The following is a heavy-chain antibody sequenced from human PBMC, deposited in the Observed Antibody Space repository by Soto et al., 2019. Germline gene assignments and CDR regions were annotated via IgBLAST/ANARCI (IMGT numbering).Heavy chain of an antibody. V-gene: IGHV4-61*01. CDR2: IYYSGST. CDR3: ARGGAVLYRSGYYYYGMDV. D-gene: IGHD3-16*01. CDR1: GGSVSSGSYY. J-gene: IGHJ6*02. Sequence: PSETLSLTCTVSGGSVSSGSYYWSWIRQPPGKGLEWIGYIYYSGSTNYNPSLKSRVTISVDTSKNQLSLKLSSVTAADTAVYYCARGGAVLYRSGYYYYGMDVWGQGTTVTVSS.